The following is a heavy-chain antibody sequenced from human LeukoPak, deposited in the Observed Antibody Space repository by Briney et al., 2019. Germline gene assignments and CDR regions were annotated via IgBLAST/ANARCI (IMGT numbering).Heavy chain of an antibody. Sequence: GGSLRLSCAASGFTFSDYAMSWVRQAPGKGLEWVSSISSSSSYIYYADSVKGRFTISRDNAKSSLYLQMNSLRAEDTAVYYCARSTHYDSSGYNFDYWGQGTLVTVSS. CDR2: ISSSSSYI. V-gene: IGHV3-21*01. J-gene: IGHJ4*02. CDR1: GFTFSDYA. D-gene: IGHD3-22*01. CDR3: ARSTHYDSSGYNFDY.